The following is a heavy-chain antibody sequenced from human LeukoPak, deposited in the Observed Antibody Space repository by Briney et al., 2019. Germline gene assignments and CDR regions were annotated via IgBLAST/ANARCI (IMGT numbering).Heavy chain of an antibody. V-gene: IGHV4-34*01. Sequence: PSETLSLTCAVYGGSFSGYYWSWIRQPPGKGLEWIGEINHSGSTNYNPSLKSRVTISVDTSKNQFSLKLSSVTAADTAVYYCAKGHHPYIAARIDYWGQGTPVTVSS. CDR2: INHSGST. D-gene: IGHD6-6*01. J-gene: IGHJ4*02. CDR1: GGSFSGYY. CDR3: AKGHHPYIAARIDY.